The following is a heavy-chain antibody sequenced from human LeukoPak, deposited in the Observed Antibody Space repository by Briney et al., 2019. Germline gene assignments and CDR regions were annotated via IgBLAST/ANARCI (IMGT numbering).Heavy chain of an antibody. V-gene: IGHV3-7*01. Sequence: GGSLRLSCAASGFTFSSYWMSWVRQAPGKGLEWVAHIKQDGSEKYYVDSVKGRFTISRDNAKNSLYLQMNRLRAEDTAVYYCAADQWLDNAYWGQGTLVTVSS. CDR3: AADQWLDNAY. CDR2: IKQDGSEK. J-gene: IGHJ4*02. CDR1: GFTFSSYW. D-gene: IGHD6-19*01.